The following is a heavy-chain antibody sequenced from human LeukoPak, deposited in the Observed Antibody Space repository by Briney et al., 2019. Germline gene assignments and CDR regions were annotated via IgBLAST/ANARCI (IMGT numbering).Heavy chain of an antibody. J-gene: IGHJ3*02. D-gene: IGHD3-9*01. CDR1: GFTFSDYY. Sequence: TGGSLRLSCAASGFTFSDYYMSWIRQAPGKGLEWVSYISSSGSTIYYADSVKGRFTISRDNAKNSLYLQMNSLRAEDTAVYYCARDRYDILTGPILGAFDIWGQGTMVTVSS. V-gene: IGHV3-11*04. CDR2: ISSSGSTI. CDR3: ARDRYDILTGPILGAFDI.